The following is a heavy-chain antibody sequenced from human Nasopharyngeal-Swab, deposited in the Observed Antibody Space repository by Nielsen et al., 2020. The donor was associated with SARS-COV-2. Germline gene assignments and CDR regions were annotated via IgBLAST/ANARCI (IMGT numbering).Heavy chain of an antibody. CDR1: GYTFTSYA. D-gene: IGHD1-26*01. Sequence: ASVKVSCKASGYTFTSYAMNWVRQAPGQGLEWMGWINTNTGNPTYAQGFTGRFVFSLDTSVSTAYLQISSLKAEDTAVYYCSLCLVGATTRFDYWGQGTLVTVSS. V-gene: IGHV7-4-1*02. CDR2: INTNTGNP. J-gene: IGHJ4*02. CDR3: SLCLVGATTRFDY.